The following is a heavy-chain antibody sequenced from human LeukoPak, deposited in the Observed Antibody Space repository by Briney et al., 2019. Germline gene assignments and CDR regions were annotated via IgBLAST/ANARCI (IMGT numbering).Heavy chain of an antibody. CDR3: ARGRGRGVLITTSRRSFWFDS. D-gene: IGHD3-22*01. J-gene: IGHJ5*01. CDR2: INHSGST. Sequence: SETLSLTCAVYGGSFSSYYWSWIRQPPGKGLEWIEEINHSGSTTYKPSLKSRVTISLDTSKNQFSLKLSSVTAADTAVYYCARGRGRGVLITTSRRSFWFDSWGQGTLVTVSS. V-gene: IGHV4-34*01. CDR1: GGSFSSYY.